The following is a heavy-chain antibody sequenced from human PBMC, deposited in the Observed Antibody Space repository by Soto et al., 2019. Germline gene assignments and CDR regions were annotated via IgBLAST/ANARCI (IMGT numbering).Heavy chain of an antibody. J-gene: IGHJ4*02. CDR2: IYYSGST. Sequence: PSETLSLTCTVSGGSISSGGYYWSWIRQHPGKGLEWIGYIYYSGSTYYNPSLKSRVTISVDTSKNQFSLKLSSVTAADTAVYYCAREDGYNYYFDYWGQGTLVTVSS. V-gene: IGHV4-31*03. CDR3: AREDGYNYYFDY. CDR1: GGSISSGGYY. D-gene: IGHD5-12*01.